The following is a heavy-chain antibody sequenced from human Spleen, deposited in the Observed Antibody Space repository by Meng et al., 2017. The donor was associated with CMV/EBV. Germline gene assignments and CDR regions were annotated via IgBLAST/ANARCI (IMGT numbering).Heavy chain of an antibody. Sequence: SGGSLSGIVDYWAWLRQPPGNGLEWIGSTYASGSAYYKPSLRSRVTISVDTSKNQFSLTLTSVTAADTAVYYCAKDIGYTGYDSVDYWGRGTLVTVSS. J-gene: IGHJ4*02. CDR3: AKDIGYTGYDSVDY. CDR1: GGSLSGIVDY. CDR2: TYASGSA. V-gene: IGHV4-39*02. D-gene: IGHD5-12*01.